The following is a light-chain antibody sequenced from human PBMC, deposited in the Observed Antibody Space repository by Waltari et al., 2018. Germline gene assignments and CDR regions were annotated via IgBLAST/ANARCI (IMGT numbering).Light chain of an antibody. CDR1: KSNIGADFD. V-gene: IGLV1-40*01. CDR2: SFS. J-gene: IGLJ2*01. Sequence: QSVLTQPPSVSGAPGQRVTISCSGTKSNIGADFDVHWYQQVPGTDPKLLLHSFSNRPSGVSDRFSGFKSGASASLVITGLQAEDEAMYYCQSYDTTLSAVVFGGGTRLTV. CDR3: QSYDTTLSAVV.